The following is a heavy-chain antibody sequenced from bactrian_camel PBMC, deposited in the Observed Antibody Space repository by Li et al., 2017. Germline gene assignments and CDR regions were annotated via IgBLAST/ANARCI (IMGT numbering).Heavy chain of an antibody. CDR1: YFPYDTNNR. Sequence: HVQLVESGGGSVQAGGSLRLSCLALYFPYDTNNRMGWFRQAPGKEREGVACINVDSQTTTFYADSVKGRFTISQDNAKNTLTLQMDNLKPEDSALYYCAAGRRTIGSPSCHNRGLGTYDYWGQGTQVT. D-gene: IGHD5*01. CDR3: AAGRRTIGSPSCHNRGLGTYDY. CDR2: INVDSQTTT. J-gene: IGHJ4*01. V-gene: IGHV3S63*01.